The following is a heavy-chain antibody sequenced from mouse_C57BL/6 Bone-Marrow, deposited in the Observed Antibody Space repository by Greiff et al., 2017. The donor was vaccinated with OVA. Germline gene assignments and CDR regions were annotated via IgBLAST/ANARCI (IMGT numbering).Heavy chain of an antibody. Sequence: EVKLMESGGGLVQPKGSLKLSCAASGFSFNTYAMNWVRQAPGKGLEWVARIRSKSNNYATYYADSVKDRFTISRDDSESMLYLQMNNLKTEDTAMYYCVRHVDGYPFYAMDYWGQGTSVTVSS. CDR2: IRSKSNNYAT. V-gene: IGHV10-1*01. J-gene: IGHJ4*01. D-gene: IGHD2-3*01. CDR3: VRHVDGYPFYAMDY. CDR1: GFSFNTYA.